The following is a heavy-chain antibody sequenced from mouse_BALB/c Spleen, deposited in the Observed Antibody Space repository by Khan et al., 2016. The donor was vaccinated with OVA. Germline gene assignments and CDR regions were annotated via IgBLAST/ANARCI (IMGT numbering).Heavy chain of an antibody. D-gene: IGHD1-1*01. CDR3: ARGNYYGYYFDY. Sequence: EVQLQELGPGLVKPSQSLSLTCTVTGYSITSGYAWNWIRQFPGNKLEWMGYISYSGVTSYTPSLKSRISITRDTSKNQFFLQLNSVTTEDTATYYCARGNYYGYYFDYWGQDTTLTVSS. J-gene: IGHJ2*01. CDR2: ISYSGVT. V-gene: IGHV3-2*02. CDR1: GYSITSGYA.